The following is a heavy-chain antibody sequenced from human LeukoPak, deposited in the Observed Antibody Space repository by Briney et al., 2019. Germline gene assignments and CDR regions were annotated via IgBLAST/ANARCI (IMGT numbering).Heavy chain of an antibody. Sequence: AASVKVSCKASGYTFTGYYMRWVRHAPGQGLEWMGWINPNSGGTNYAQKFQGRVTMTRDTSISTAYMELSRLRSDDTAVYYCARSRGYDSDYWGQGTLVTVSS. CDR2: INPNSGGT. CDR3: ARSRGYDSDY. J-gene: IGHJ4*02. D-gene: IGHD5-12*01. V-gene: IGHV1-2*02. CDR1: GYTFTGYY.